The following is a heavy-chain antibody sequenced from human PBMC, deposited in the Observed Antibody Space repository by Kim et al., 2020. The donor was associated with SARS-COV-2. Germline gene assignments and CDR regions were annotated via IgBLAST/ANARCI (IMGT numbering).Heavy chain of an antibody. D-gene: IGHD3-3*01. J-gene: IGHJ1*01. CDR3: ARVRGFYSWRCYNF. CDR1: GFTFTDYY. CDR2: INLRTGGA. V-gene: IGHV1-2*02. Sequence: ASVKVSCKASGFTFTDYYIHWVRQAPGQGLEWMGWINLRTGGAVYAQNFQGRVTVTSDTSIKTAFMELSSLSSDDTAVYYCARVRGFYSWRCYNFWGQG.